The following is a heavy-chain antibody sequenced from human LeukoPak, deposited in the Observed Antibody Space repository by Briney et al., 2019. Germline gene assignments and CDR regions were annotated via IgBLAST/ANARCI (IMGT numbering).Heavy chain of an antibody. J-gene: IGHJ5*02. CDR2: IIPIFGTA. CDR1: GGTFSSYA. D-gene: IGHD3-9*01. V-gene: IGHV1-69*05. CDR3: ARDIGRITISRNPSYWFDP. Sequence: ASVKVSCKASGGTFSSYAISWVRQAPGQGLEWMGGIIPIFGTANYAQKFQGRVTMTRDMSTSTVYMELSSLRSEDTAVYYCARDIGRITISRNPSYWFDPWGQGTLVTVSS.